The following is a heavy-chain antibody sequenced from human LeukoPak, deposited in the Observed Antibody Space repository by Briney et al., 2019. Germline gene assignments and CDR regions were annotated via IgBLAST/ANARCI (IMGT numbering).Heavy chain of an antibody. Sequence: GSLRLSCAASGFTFTSYEMNWVRQAPGKGLEWVANIKQDGSNKYYADSVKGRFTISRDNSKNTLYLQMNSLRAEDTAVYYCAKDRYYGSGSSEYFQHWGQGTLVTVSS. CDR2: IKQDGSNK. J-gene: IGHJ1*01. CDR3: AKDRYYGSGSSEYFQH. CDR1: GFTFTSYE. D-gene: IGHD3-10*01. V-gene: IGHV3-30*02.